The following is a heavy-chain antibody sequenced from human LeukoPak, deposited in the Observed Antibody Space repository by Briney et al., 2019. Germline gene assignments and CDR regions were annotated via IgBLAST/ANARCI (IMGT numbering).Heavy chain of an antibody. D-gene: IGHD1-7*01. V-gene: IGHV4-34*01. CDR3: ARTDIITGTTGFDY. CDR2: INHSGST. CDR1: GGSFSGYY. J-gene: IGHJ4*02. Sequence: SETLSLTCAVYGGSFSGYYWSWIRQPPGKGLEWIGEINHSGSTNYNPSLKSRVTISVDTSKNQFSLKLSSVTAADTAMYYCARTDIITGTTGFDYWGQGTLVTVSS.